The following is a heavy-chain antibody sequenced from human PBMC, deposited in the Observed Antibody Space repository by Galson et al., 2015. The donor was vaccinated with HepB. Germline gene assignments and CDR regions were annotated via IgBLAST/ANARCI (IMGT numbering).Heavy chain of an antibody. V-gene: IGHV1-46*01. CDR2: INPSGGST. D-gene: IGHD6-13*01. CDR3: ARSTTSSSWSEVWFDP. J-gene: IGHJ5*02. CDR1: GYTFTSYY. Sequence: SVKVSCKASGYTFTSYYMHWVRQAPGQGLEWMGIINPSGGSTSYAQKFQGRVTMTRDTSTSTVYMELSSLRSEDTAVYYCARSTTSSSWSEVWFDPWGQGTLVTVSS.